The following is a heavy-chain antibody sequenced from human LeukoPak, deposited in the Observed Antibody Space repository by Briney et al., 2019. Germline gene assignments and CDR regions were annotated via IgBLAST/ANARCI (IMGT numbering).Heavy chain of an antibody. CDR1: GGSINTYY. Sequence: SETLSLTCTVSGGSINTYYWSWIRQPPGKGLEWIAYVRDNGESNYNPSLKSRVAIPLDTANNQISLRLNFVTAADTAIYYCARQPANTAAFDIWGLGTMVTVSS. D-gene: IGHD5-18*01. V-gene: IGHV4-59*08. J-gene: IGHJ3*02. CDR3: ARQPANTAAFDI. CDR2: VRDNGES.